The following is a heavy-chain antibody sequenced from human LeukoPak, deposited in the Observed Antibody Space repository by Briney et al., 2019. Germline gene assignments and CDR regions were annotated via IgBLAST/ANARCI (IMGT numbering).Heavy chain of an antibody. CDR2: IIPIFGTA. J-gene: IGHJ4*02. CDR1: GYTFTSYG. V-gene: IGHV1-69*05. Sequence: SVKVSCKASGYTFTSYGISWVRQAPGQGLEWMGGIIPIFGTANYAQKFQGRVTITTDESTSTAYMELSSLRSEDTAVYYCAREVDGIAAVWGQGTLVTVSS. CDR3: AREVDGIAAV. D-gene: IGHD6-13*01.